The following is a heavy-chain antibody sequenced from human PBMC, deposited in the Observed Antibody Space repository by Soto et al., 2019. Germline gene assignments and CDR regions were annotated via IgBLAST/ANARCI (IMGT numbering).Heavy chain of an antibody. CDR3: ARGIAVTGVYFDY. V-gene: IGHV3-23*01. CDR1: GFTLSIYT. J-gene: IGHJ4*02. CDR2: ISYSGGNT. Sequence: EMQLLESGGGLIQPGGSLRLSCAASGFTLSIYTMGWVRQAPGKGLEWVSTISYSGGNTYYAESVKGRFTVSRDGSKNTLYLQMNSLRAEDTAVYYCARGIAVTGVYFDYWGQGTLVTVSS. D-gene: IGHD6-19*01.